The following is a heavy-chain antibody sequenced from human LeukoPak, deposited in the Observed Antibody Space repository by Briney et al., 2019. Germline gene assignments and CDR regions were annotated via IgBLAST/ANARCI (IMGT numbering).Heavy chain of an antibody. D-gene: IGHD3-22*01. Sequence: ASVKVSCKASGYTFTGYYMHWVRQAPGQGLEWMGWINPNSGGTNYAQKFQGRVTMTRDTSISTAHMELSRLRSDDTAVYYCARGITMIVVPQDAFDIWGQGTMVTVSS. CDR3: ARGITMIVVPQDAFDI. J-gene: IGHJ3*02. V-gene: IGHV1-2*02. CDR2: INPNSGGT. CDR1: GYTFTGYY.